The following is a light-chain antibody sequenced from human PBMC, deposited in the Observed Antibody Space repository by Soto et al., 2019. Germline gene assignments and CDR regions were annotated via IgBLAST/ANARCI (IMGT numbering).Light chain of an antibody. J-gene: IGKJ1*01. CDR3: QHYGSSPWT. CDR2: VAS. CDR1: QSVSSSN. V-gene: IGKV3-20*01. Sequence: EIVLTQSPGTLSLSPGDRATLYCRASQSVSSSNLAWYQQKRGQSPRLLIYVASSRATGIPDRFSGSGSGPDFTLTLSRLEPEDFAVYFFQHYGSSPWTFGQGTKVEIK.